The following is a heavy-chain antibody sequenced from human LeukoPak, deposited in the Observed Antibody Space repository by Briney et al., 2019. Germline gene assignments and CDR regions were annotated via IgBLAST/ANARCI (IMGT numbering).Heavy chain of an antibody. CDR2: INHSGST. CDR1: GGSLSGYY. D-gene: IGHD2-2*02. J-gene: IGHJ4*02. Sequence: SETLSLTCAVYGGSLSGYYWSWIRHPPGKGLEWIGEINHSGSTNYNPSLKSRVTISVDTSKNQFSLKLSSVTAADTAVYYCARGIVVVPAAISLSRPGARFDYWGQGTLVTVSS. CDR3: ARGIVVVPAAISLSRPGARFDY. V-gene: IGHV4-34*01.